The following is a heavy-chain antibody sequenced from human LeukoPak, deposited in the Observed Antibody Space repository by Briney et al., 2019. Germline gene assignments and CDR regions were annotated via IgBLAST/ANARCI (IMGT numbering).Heavy chain of an antibody. CDR2: IYHTGAT. J-gene: IGHJ5*02. CDR1: GYSISSGYF. Sequence: PSGTLSLTCAVSGYSISSGYFWVWIRQPPGKGLEWIGRIYHTGATYYNPSLRSPVTISVDTSKNQFSLELNSVTAADTAVYYCARDLGLTISDNWFDPWGQGTLVTVSS. D-gene: IGHD3-9*01. V-gene: IGHV4-38-2*02. CDR3: ARDLGLTISDNWFDP.